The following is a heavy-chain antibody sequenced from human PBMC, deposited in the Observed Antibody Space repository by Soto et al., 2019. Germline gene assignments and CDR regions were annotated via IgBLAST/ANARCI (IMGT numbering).Heavy chain of an antibody. J-gene: IGHJ4*01. CDR2: ISSSSENI. D-gene: IGHD2-21*02. CDR3: ARLPKGSVVTG. V-gene: IGHV3-48*02. Sequence: GGSLRLSCVGSGFSFRDHSMNWVRQPPGKGLQWISYISSSSENIYYADSVKGRFTVSRDNAKNTLFLQMNSLRDDDSAIYYCARLPKGSVVTGWGQGSLVTVAS. CDR1: GFSFRDHS.